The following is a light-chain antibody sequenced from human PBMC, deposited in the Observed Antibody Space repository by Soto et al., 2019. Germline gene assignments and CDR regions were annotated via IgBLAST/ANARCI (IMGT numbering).Light chain of an antibody. V-gene: IGLV1-40*01. Sequence: QSVLTQPPSVSGPPGQRVTISCTGSSSNIGAGYDVHWYQRLPGTAPKVLIYNNNNRPSGVPDRFSGSKSGTSASLAITGLQAEDEADYYCQSYDSSLSGSYVFGTGTKLTVL. CDR1: SSNIGAGYD. CDR2: NNN. CDR3: QSYDSSLSGSYV. J-gene: IGLJ1*01.